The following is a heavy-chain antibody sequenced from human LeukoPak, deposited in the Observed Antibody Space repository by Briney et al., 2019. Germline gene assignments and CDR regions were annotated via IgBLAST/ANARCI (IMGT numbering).Heavy chain of an antibody. V-gene: IGHV1-18*01. CDR1: GYTFTSYG. D-gene: IGHD3-22*01. CDR2: ISVYVGNT. Sequence: ASVKVSCKASGYTFTSYGITWVRQAPGQGLEWMGWISVYVGNTNYSQNFQDRVTMTTDTSTSTAYMELRSLRSDDTAVYYCARQTHYYDSSGYYYEFNNGLDYWGQGTLVTVSS. CDR3: ARQTHYYDSSGYYYEFNNGLDY. J-gene: IGHJ4*02.